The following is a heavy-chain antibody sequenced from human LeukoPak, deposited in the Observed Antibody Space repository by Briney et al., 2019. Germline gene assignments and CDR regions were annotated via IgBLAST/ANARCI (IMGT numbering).Heavy chain of an antibody. CDR2: ISYDGSNK. CDR1: GFTFSSYA. D-gene: IGHD4-17*01. V-gene: IGHV3-30-3*01. CDR3: ARDRHYAFDY. J-gene: IGHJ4*02. Sequence: GGSLRLSCAASGFTFSSYAIHWVRQAPGKGLEWVAVISYDGSNKYYADPVKGRFTISRDNSKNTLYLQMNSLRAEDTAVYYCARDRHYAFDYWGQGILVTVSS.